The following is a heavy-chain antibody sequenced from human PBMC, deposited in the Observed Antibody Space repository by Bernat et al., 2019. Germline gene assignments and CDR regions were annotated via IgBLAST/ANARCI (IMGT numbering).Heavy chain of an antibody. CDR1: GFTVSSNY. J-gene: IGHJ3*02. D-gene: IGHD2-8*02. V-gene: IGHV3-53*02. CDR2: IYGGGSP. CDR3: ARDGGVI. Sequence: EVQLVETGGGLVQPGGSLRLSCAASGFTVSSNYMSWVRQAPGKGLEWVSLIYGGGSPYYAESVKGRFTISRDKSKNTLYLQMNSLRAEDTAVYFCARDGGVIWGQGTMVTVSS.